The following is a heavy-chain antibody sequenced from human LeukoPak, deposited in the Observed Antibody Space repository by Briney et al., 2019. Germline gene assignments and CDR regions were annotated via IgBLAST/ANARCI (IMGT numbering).Heavy chain of an antibody. V-gene: IGHV3-53*01. CDR1: GVAVNSYF. J-gene: IGHJ4*02. CDR2: ISSEGFT. Sequence: GGSLRLSCAVAGVAVNSYFMGWVRQAPGKGLEWVSIISSEGFTYYADSVKGRFAISRDNFKNSLYLEMNSLRAEDTAFYYCARGRGGGWGQGALVTVSS. D-gene: IGHD2-15*01. CDR3: ARGRGGG.